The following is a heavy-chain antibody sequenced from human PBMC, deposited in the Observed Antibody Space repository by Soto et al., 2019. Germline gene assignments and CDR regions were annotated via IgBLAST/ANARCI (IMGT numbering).Heavy chain of an antibody. CDR2: ISDSGTKT. Sequence: SLRLSCSASGFSISDYAMSWVRQPPGKGLEWVSSISDSGTKTFYADSVKGRFAISGDTSKNTVYMQMNNLRAEDTALYYCAKDGIRKDDYWGQGAVVTVSS. J-gene: IGHJ4*02. CDR1: GFSISDYA. V-gene: IGHV3-23*01. CDR3: AKDGIRKDDY.